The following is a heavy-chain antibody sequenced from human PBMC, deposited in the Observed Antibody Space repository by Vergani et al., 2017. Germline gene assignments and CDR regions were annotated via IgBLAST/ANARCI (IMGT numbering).Heavy chain of an antibody. CDR1: GGSISSYY. V-gene: IGHV4-59*01. J-gene: IGHJ1*01. CDR2: IYYSGST. CDR3: ARSYSGSGPMRN. Sequence: QVQLQESGPGLVKPSETLSLTCTVSGGSISSYYWSWIRQPPGKGLEWIGYIYYSGSTNYNPSLKSRVTISVDTSKNQFSLKLSSVTAADTAVYDCARSYSGSGPMRNWGQGTLVTVSS. D-gene: IGHD3-10*01.